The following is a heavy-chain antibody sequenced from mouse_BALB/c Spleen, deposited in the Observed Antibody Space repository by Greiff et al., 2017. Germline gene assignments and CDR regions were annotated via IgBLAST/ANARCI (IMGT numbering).Heavy chain of an antibody. D-gene: IGHD2-4*01. J-gene: IGHJ4*01. CDR3: ARGWGLRGAMDY. CDR2: IDPENGDT. V-gene: IGHV14-4*02. CDR1: GFNIKDYY. Sequence: EVKVVESGAELVRSGASVKLSCTASGFNIKDYYMHWVKQRPEQGLEWIGWIDPENGDTEYAPKFQGKATMTADTSSNTAYLQLSSLTSEDTAVYYCARGWGLRGAMDYWGQGTSVTVSS.